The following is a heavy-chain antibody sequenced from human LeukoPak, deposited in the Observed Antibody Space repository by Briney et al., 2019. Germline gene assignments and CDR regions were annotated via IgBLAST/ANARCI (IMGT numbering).Heavy chain of an antibody. CDR3: ASRDGPQGGFDY. CDR1: GYTFTGYY. CDR2: INPNSGGT. Sequence: ASVKVSCKASGYTFTGYYMHWVRQASGQGLEWMGWINPNSGGTDYAQKFQGRVTMTRDTSTSTAYMELNRLRSDDTAVYYCASRDGPQGGFDYWGQGTLVTVSS. V-gene: IGHV1-2*02. D-gene: IGHD5-24*01. J-gene: IGHJ4*02.